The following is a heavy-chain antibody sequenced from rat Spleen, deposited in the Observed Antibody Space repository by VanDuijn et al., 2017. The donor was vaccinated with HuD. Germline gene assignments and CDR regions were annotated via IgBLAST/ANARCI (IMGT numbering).Heavy chain of an antibody. CDR1: GLTYSNYV. V-gene: IGHV5-25*01. Sequence: EVQLVESGGGLVQPGRSLKISCAASGLTYSNYVMAWVRQAPTKGLEWVASISISGGPTYYRDSVKGRFTISRDDSKSTLYLQMDSLRSEDTATYYCVRLYNNHGYWYFDFWGPGTMVIVSS. CDR3: VRLYNNHGYWYFDF. CDR2: ISISGGPT. J-gene: IGHJ1*01. D-gene: IGHD1-5*01.